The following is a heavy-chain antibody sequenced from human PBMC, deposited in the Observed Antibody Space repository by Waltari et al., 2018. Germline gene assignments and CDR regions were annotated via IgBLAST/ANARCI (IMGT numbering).Heavy chain of an antibody. V-gene: IGHV3-66*01. CDR2: IYSNGDT. J-gene: IGHJ3*01. CDR1: GFTVGNNE. Sequence: EVQLVESGGGLVQPGGSLRLSCAASGFTVGNNEMSWVRQTPGKGLEGVSLIYSNGDTLYADSVKGRFTISRDSSKNTLYLQMNSLRAEDTAVYYCATDRSVWGQGTVVTVSS. CDR3: ATDRSV.